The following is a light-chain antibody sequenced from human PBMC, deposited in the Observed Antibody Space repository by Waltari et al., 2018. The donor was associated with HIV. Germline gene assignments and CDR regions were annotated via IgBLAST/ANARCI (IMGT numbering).Light chain of an antibody. J-gene: IGLJ2*01. CDR2: QES. CDR1: KLTNKY. V-gene: IGLV3-1*01. Sequence: SYELTQPPSVSVSPGQTATITCSGDKLTNKYVSWYQKKPGQSPILVIHQESERPSGIPERFAGSNSANTATLTISGTQSLDEADYYCQVWDTSVGFGGGTKLTVL. CDR3: QVWDTSVG.